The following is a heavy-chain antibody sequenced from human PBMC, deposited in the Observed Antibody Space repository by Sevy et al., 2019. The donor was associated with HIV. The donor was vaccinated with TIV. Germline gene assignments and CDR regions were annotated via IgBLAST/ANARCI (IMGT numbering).Heavy chain of an antibody. V-gene: IGHV4-34*01. Sequence: SETLSLTCAVYGGSLSVYSWIWIRQPPGKGLEWIGEVNHSGNTNYNQSLRSRVNILVDAYKNQFSLKLTSVTAADTAVYYCGTMASAHFFGMDVWGQGTTVTVSS. J-gene: IGHJ6*02. CDR3: GTMASAHFFGMDV. CDR2: VNHSGNT. CDR1: GGSLSVYS. D-gene: IGHD6-13*01.